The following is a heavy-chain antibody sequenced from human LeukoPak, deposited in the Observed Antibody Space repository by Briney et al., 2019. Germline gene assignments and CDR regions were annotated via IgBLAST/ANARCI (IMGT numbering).Heavy chain of an antibody. V-gene: IGHV5-51*01. J-gene: IGHJ4*02. CDR1: GYRFTSNW. Sequence: GESLKISCKGSGYRFTSNWIAWVRQMPGKGLEWMGIIYPGDSDTRYSPSFQGQVTISADKSISTAYLQWSSLRASDTAMYYCARHGSSSWPVDYWGQGTLVTVSS. D-gene: IGHD6-13*01. CDR2: IYPGDSDT. CDR3: ARHGSSSWPVDY.